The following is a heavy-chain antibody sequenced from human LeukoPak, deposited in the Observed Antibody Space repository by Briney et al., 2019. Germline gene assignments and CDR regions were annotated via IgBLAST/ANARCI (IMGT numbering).Heavy chain of an antibody. CDR2: ISPIVDIV. CDR3: ARDPEGGSVFRH. J-gene: IGHJ4*02. V-gene: IGHV1-69*10. D-gene: IGHD3-16*01. Sequence: PXHXLXWMGGISPIVDIVNFAQKFQGRVTITADKSTSTVYMELSSLRSDDTAVYYCARDPEGGSVFRHWGQGTLVTVSS.